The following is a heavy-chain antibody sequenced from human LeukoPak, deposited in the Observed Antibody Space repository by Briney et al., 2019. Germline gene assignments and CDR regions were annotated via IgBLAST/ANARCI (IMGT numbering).Heavy chain of an antibody. V-gene: IGHV1-3*01. D-gene: IGHD1-26*01. CDR1: GYTFTSYA. J-gene: IGHJ4*02. CDR3: ARDSGSGNNDY. Sequence: ASVNVSCKASGYTFTSYAIHWVRQAPGQRLEWMGWISAGNGNTKYSQNFQGRVTFISNTSATTAFMELSSLRSEDAAVYYCARDSGSGNNDYWGQGTLVTVTS. CDR2: ISAGNGNT.